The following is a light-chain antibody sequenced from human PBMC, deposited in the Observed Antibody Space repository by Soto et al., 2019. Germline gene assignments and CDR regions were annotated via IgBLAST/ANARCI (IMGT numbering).Light chain of an antibody. Sequence: DIQMTQSPSTLSASVGDRVTITCRASKSISSWLAWYQQKPGKAPKLLIYKASSLESGVPSRFSGSGSGTEFTLTISSLQPDDFATYYCQQYNSSSCTFGKGTKV. CDR1: KSISSW. CDR3: QQYNSSSCT. J-gene: IGKJ1*01. CDR2: KAS. V-gene: IGKV1-5*03.